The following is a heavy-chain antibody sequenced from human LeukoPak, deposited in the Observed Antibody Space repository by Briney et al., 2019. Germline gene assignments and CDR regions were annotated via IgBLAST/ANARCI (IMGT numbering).Heavy chain of an antibody. CDR2: IRYDGSNE. CDR1: GFTSSNYG. D-gene: IGHD1-26*01. V-gene: IGHV3-30*02. CDR3: ASGSYSH. J-gene: IGHJ4*02. Sequence: QPGGSLRLSCAASGFTSSNYGMQWVRQAPGKGLEWVAFIRYDGSNEYYADSVKGRFTISRDNSKNTLYLQVNSLRAEDTAVYYCASGSYSHWGQGTLVTVSS.